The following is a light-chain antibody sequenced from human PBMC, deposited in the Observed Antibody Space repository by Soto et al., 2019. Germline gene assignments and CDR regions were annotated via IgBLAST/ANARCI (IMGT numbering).Light chain of an antibody. CDR1: SSDVGGYKH. J-gene: IGLJ1*01. CDR3: NSQRSSGTRV. V-gene: IGLV2-14*01. CDR2: EVS. Sequence: QSVLTQPASVSGSPGQSITISCTGTSSDVGGYKHVSWYQHHPGKAPKLMIYEVSNRPSGVSNRFSGSKSGYTASLTIYGLQAEDEADYYCNSQRSSGTRVFGTGTKVTVL.